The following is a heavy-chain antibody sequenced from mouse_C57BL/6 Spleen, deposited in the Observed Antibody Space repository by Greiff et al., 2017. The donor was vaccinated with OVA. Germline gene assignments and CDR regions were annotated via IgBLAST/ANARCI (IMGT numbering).Heavy chain of an antibody. J-gene: IGHJ2*01. Sequence: DVKLVESGGDLVKPGGSLKLSCAASGFTFSSYGMSWVRQTPDKRLEWVATISSGGSYTYYPDSVKGRFTISRDNAKNTLYLQMSSLKSEDTAMYYCARSVVGGFDYWGQGTTLTVSS. V-gene: IGHV5-6*02. CDR3: ARSVVGGFDY. CDR2: ISSGGSYT. D-gene: IGHD1-1*01. CDR1: GFTFSSYG.